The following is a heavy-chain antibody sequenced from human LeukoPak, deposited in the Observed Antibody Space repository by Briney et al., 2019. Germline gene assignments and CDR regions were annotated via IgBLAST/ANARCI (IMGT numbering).Heavy chain of an antibody. CDR2: ISLDGSNK. V-gene: IGHV3-30*04. Sequence: GGSLRLSCAASGFTFRSYAMHWVRQAPGKGLEWVAAISLDGSNKYYADSVKGRFTISRDNSKNTLYMQMNSLRAEDTAVYYCARAPGYGAAYYFDYWGQGTLVTVSS. CDR1: GFTFRSYA. D-gene: IGHD1-1*01. CDR3: ARAPGYGAAYYFDY. J-gene: IGHJ4*02.